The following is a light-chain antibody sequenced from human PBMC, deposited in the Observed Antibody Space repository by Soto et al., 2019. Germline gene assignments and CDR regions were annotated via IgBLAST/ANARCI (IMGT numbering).Light chain of an antibody. V-gene: IGKV3-20*01. CDR3: QQYGRT. J-gene: IGKJ1*01. Sequence: EIVLTQSPGTLSLSPGERATLSCRASQSISSSYLAWYQQKPGQAPRLLIYGASSRATGIPNRFSGSGSGTDFTLTIRRLEHEDFAVYYCQQYGRTFGQGTKVEIK. CDR2: GAS. CDR1: QSISSSY.